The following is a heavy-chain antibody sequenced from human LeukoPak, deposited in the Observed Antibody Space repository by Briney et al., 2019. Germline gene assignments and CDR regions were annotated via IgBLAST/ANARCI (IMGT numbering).Heavy chain of an antibody. V-gene: IGHV3-23*01. J-gene: IGHJ6*02. D-gene: IGHD6-13*01. CDR3: AKDLGAAPGTGAGMDV. Sequence: GGALRLSCAASGFTFSSYTMSWVRQAPGKGLEWVSTISGSGGSKYYADSVKGRFTISRDNSKNTLYLQMNSLRAADTAVYYCAKDLGAAPGTGAGMDVWGQGTPVTASS. CDR2: ISGSGGSK. CDR1: GFTFSSYT.